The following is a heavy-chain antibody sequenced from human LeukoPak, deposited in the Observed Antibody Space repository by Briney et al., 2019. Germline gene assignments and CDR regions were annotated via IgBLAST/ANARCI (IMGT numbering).Heavy chain of an antibody. CDR1: GFTFTNAW. CDR3: TTLGDNYSGIVGEDY. CDR2: IKSRTDNATT. D-gene: IGHD1-26*01. Sequence: GGSLRLSCAASGFTFTNAWMNWVRQGPGKGLEWVGRIKSRTDNATTDYAAPVKGRFTISRDDSKNTLYLQMNSLKTEDTAVYYCTTLGDNYSGIVGEDYWGQGTLATVSS. V-gene: IGHV3-15*01. J-gene: IGHJ4*02.